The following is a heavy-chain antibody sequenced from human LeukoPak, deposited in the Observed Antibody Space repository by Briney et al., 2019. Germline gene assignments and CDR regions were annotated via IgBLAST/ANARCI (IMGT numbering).Heavy chain of an antibody. CDR3: AKDQITVAGRQDIWDY. D-gene: IGHD6-19*01. J-gene: IGHJ4*02. CDR2: ISGSGDRT. Sequence: PGGSLRLSCGGAGFTFSNCAMTSVRQAPGKELGWVSGISGSGDRTYYADSVKGRFTISRDNSKNTLYLQMNSLTDDDSAVYYCAKDQITVAGRQDIWDYWGQGTLVTVSS. V-gene: IGHV3-23*01. CDR1: GFTFSNCA.